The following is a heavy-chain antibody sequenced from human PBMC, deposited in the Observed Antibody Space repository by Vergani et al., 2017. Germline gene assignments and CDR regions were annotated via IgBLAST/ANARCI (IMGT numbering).Heavy chain of an antibody. D-gene: IGHD2-2*02. Sequence: QVQLVESGGGVVQPGRSLRLSCAASGLTFSNYAMHWVRQAPGKGLEWVAVIWSDGSKKYYGDSVRGRFTISRNNSKNTLYRQMNSLRAEDTAVYYCTKETQDDTVEAPAAIQGTFDNWGQGTLVTVSS. J-gene: IGHJ4*02. CDR2: IWSDGSKK. V-gene: IGHV3-33*06. CDR3: TKETQDDTVEAPAAIQGTFDN. CDR1: GLTFSNYA.